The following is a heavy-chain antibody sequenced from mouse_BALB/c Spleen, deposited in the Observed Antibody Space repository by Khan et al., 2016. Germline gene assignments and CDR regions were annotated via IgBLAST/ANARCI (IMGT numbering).Heavy chain of an antibody. D-gene: IGHD1-1*02. J-gene: IGHJ4*01. Sequence: EVKLLESGGGLVQPGGSLKLSCAASGFDFSRYWMSWVRQAPEKGLEWVAYISSGSNTIYYGDTVKGRFTISRDNPKNTLFLQMTSLRSEDTAMYYCTKSGGKVMDYWGQGTSVTVSS. CDR2: ISSGSNTI. CDR1: GFDFSRYW. CDR3: TKSGGKVMDY. V-gene: IGHV5-17*02.